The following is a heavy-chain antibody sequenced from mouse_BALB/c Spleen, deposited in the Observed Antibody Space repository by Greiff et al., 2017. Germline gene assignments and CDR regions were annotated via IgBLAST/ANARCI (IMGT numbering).Heavy chain of an antibody. CDR3: TRYGS. D-gene: IGHD2-1*01. V-gene: IGHV1-15*01. Sequence: QVQLQQSGAELVRPGASVTLSCKASGYTFTDYEMHWVKQTPVHGLEWIGAIDPETGGTAYNQKFKGKATLTADKSSSTAYMELRSLTSEDSAVYYCTRYGSWGQGTTLTVSS. J-gene: IGHJ2*01. CDR2: IDPETGGT. CDR1: GYTFTDYE.